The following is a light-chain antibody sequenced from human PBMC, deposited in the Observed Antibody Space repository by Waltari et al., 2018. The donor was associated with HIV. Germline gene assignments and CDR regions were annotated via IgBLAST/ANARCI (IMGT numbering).Light chain of an antibody. CDR1: SSDVGSYKF. CDR2: EGT. CDR3: CSYAGNNTLV. Sequence: QSALTQPAPVSGSPGQSITISCTGTSSDVGSYKFVSWYQQHPGKAPKFMFYEGTKRPSGVSNRFSGSKSGNTASLTISGLQAEDEADYHCCSYAGNNTLVFGGGTKLTVI. J-gene: IGLJ3*02. V-gene: IGLV2-23*01.